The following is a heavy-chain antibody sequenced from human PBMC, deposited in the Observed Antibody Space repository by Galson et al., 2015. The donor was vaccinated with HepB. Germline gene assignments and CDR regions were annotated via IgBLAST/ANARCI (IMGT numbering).Heavy chain of an antibody. J-gene: IGHJ4*02. V-gene: IGHV1-69*04. CDR1: GGTFRSYA. CDR3: ARDPSITIFGVVITPVDY. Sequence: SVKVSCKASGGTFRSYAISWVRQAPGQGLEWMGRIIPILGIANYAQKFQGRVTITADKSTSTAYMELSSLRSEDTAVYYCARDPSITIFGVVITPVDYWGQGTLVTVSS. D-gene: IGHD3-3*01. CDR2: IIPILGIA.